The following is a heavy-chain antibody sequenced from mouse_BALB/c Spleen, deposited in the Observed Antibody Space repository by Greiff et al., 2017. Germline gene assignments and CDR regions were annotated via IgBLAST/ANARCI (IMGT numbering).Heavy chain of an antibody. CDR3: VRHYNYDECAY. V-gene: IGHV10-1*02. CDR1: GFTFNTYA. D-gene: IGHD2-12*01. J-gene: IGHJ3*01. CDR2: IRSKSNNYAT. Sequence: EVQLQESGGGLVQPKGSLKLSCAASGFTFNTYAMNWVRQAPGKGLEWVARIRSKSNNYATYYADSVKDRFTISRDDSQSMLYLQMNNLKTEDTAMYYSVRHYNYDECAYWGQGSLVTVSA.